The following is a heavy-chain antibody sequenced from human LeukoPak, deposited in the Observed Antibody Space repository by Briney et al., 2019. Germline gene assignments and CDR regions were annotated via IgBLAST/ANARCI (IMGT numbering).Heavy chain of an antibody. CDR2: INPNSGGT. V-gene: IGHV1-2*02. CDR1: GYTFTGYY. Sequence: ASVKVSCKASGYTFTGYYMHWVRQAPGQGLEWMGWINPNSGGTNYAQKFQGRVTMTRDTSISTAYVGLSRLRSDDTAVYYCARGLRRSGSYPGYWGQGTLVTVSS. J-gene: IGHJ4*02. CDR3: ARGLRRSGSYPGY. D-gene: IGHD1-26*01.